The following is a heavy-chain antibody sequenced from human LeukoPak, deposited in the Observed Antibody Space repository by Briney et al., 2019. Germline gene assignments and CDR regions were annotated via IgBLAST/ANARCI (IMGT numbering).Heavy chain of an antibody. D-gene: IGHD6-19*01. Sequence: PGGSLRLSCAASGFTFSNYAMSWVRQAPGKGLEWVSGISGSGGSTYYADSVKGRFTISRDNDKNSLYLQLNSLRVEDTAVYYCAKQDSSGPRDWGQGTLVTVSS. J-gene: IGHJ4*02. V-gene: IGHV3-23*01. CDR2: ISGSGGST. CDR1: GFTFSNYA. CDR3: AKQDSSGPRD.